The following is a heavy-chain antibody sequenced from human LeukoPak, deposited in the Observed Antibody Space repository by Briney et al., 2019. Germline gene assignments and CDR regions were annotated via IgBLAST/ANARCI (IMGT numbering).Heavy chain of an antibody. Sequence: PSETLSLACAVYGGSFSGYYWSWIRQPPGKGLEWIGEINHSGSTNYNPSLKSRVTISVDTSKNQFSLKLSSVTAADTAVYYCARMRRPANYYYDSSGYGHIDYLGQGSLLTVSS. V-gene: IGHV4-34*01. CDR1: GGSFSGYY. CDR3: ARMRRPANYYYDSSGYGHIDY. J-gene: IGHJ4*02. CDR2: INHSGST. D-gene: IGHD3-22*01.